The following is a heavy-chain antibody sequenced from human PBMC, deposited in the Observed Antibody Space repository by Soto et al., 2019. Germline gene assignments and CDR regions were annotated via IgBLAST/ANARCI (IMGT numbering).Heavy chain of an antibody. Sequence: GGSLRLSCAASGFTFSSYAMSWVRQAPGKGLEWVSAISGSGGSTYYADSVKGRFTISRDNSKNTLYLQMNSLRAEDTAVYYCAKAGVAERIFMVVATTRYYFDYWGQGTLVTVSS. CDR3: AKAGVAERIFMVVATTRYYFDY. V-gene: IGHV3-23*01. CDR1: GFTFSSYA. D-gene: IGHD2-15*01. CDR2: ISGSGGST. J-gene: IGHJ4*02.